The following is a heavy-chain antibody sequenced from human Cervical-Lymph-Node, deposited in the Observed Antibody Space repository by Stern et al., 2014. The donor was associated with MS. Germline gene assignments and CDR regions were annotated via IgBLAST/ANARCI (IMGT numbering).Heavy chain of an antibody. D-gene: IGHD4/OR15-4a*01. CDR1: GGSIISGGFY. Sequence: QMQLQESGPGLVKPSQTLSLTCTVSGGSIISGGFYWSWIRQLPGKGLEWIGYIYYSGSTYYNPSLNSRVTISVDTANNQFSLKLSSVTAADTAVYYCARRAGGSDNYFDPWGQGTLVTVSS. CDR3: ARRAGGSDNYFDP. V-gene: IGHV4-31*03. J-gene: IGHJ5*02. CDR2: IYYSGST.